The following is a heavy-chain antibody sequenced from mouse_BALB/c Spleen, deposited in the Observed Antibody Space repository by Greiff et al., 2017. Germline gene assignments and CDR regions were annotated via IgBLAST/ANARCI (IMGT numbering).Heavy chain of an antibody. J-gene: IGHJ3*01. CDR3: ARENCRYDAWFAY. CDR2: ISDGGSYT. D-gene: IGHD2-14*01. CDR1: GFTFSDYY. V-gene: IGHV5-4*02. Sequence: EVQGVESGGGLVKPGGSLKLSCAASGFTFSDYYMYWVRQTPEKRLEWVATISDGGSYTYYPDSVKGRFTISRDNAKNNLYLQMSSLKSEDTAMYYCARENCRYDAWFAYWGQGTLVTVSA.